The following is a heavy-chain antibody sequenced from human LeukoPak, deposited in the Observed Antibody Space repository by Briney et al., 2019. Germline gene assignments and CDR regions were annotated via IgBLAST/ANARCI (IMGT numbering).Heavy chain of an antibody. J-gene: IGHJ4*02. CDR2: YHSAGSA. Sequence: PGGSLRLSCAASGFTVSYNYMSWVRQAPGEGLQWVSVYHSAGSAYYADSVKGRFTISRDNSKNTLYLQMNSLRADDTAVYYCARHSYTLADYWGQGTLVTVS. V-gene: IGHV3-53*01. CDR3: ARHSYTLADY. CDR1: GFTVSYNY. D-gene: IGHD3-16*01.